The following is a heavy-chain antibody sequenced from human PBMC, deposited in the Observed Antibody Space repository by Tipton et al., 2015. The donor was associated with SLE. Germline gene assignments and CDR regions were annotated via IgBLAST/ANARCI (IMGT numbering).Heavy chain of an antibody. CDR3: ARGGADTAVWYYIDV. D-gene: IGHD5-18*01. V-gene: IGHV3-7*01. Sequence: SLRLSCAVSGFSFRSYWMSWVRQAPGKGLEWVANIKQDGSEKDYVDSVKGRFTISRDNSKNTLYLQMNSLRAEDTAVYYCARGGADTAVWYYIDVWGKGTTVTVSS. CDR1: GFSFRSYW. J-gene: IGHJ6*03. CDR2: IKQDGSEK.